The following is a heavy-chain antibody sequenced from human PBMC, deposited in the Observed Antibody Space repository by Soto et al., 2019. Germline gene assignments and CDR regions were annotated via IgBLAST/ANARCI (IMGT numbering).Heavy chain of an antibody. CDR3: ARGEPIGYCSGGSCYPFDY. Sequence: ASVKVSCKASGYTFTGYYMHWVRQAPGQGLEWMGWINPNSGGTNYAQKFQGRVTMTRDTSISTAYMELSRLRSDDTAVYYCARGEPIGYCSGGSCYPFDYWGQGTLVTVSS. J-gene: IGHJ4*02. CDR2: INPNSGGT. V-gene: IGHV1-2*02. D-gene: IGHD2-15*01. CDR1: GYTFTGYY.